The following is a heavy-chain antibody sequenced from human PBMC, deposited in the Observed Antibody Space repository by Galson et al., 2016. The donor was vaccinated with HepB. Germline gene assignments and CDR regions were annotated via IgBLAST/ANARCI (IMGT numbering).Heavy chain of an antibody. CDR2: TYYRSRWYN. D-gene: IGHD3-10*01. Sequence: CAISGDSVSSKSVAWNWIRQSPSRGHEWLGRTYYRSRWYNDYEVSVKSRITVNPDTSKNQFSLQLNSVTSEDTAVYYCAREGSYYYGSGSYGYFDLWGRGTLVTVSS. CDR1: GDSVSSKSVA. CDR3: AREGSYYYGSGSYGYFDL. V-gene: IGHV6-1*01. J-gene: IGHJ2*01.